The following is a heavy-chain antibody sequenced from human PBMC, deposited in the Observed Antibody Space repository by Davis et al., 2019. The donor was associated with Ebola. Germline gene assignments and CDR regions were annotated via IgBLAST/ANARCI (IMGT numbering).Heavy chain of an antibody. J-gene: IGHJ6*02. D-gene: IGHD6-13*01. CDR1: GGSFSGYY. Sequence: SETLSLTCAVYGGSFSGYYWSWIRQPPVKGLEWIGEINHSGSTNYNPSLKSRVTISVDTSKNQFSLKLSSVTAADTAVYYCARGRSSWLYYGMDVWGQGTTVTVSS. V-gene: IGHV4-34*01. CDR2: INHSGST. CDR3: ARGRSSWLYYGMDV.